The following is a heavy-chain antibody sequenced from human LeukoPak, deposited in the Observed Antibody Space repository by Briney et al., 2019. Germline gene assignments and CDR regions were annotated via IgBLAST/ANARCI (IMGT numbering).Heavy chain of an antibody. CDR1: GFTFSASS. Sequence: GGSLRLSCAASGFTFSASSMHWVRQASGKGLEWVGRIRSRANNYATAYAASVKGRFTISRDDSKNTAYLQMNSLTPEDTAVYYCIRWGDGYSYYLDPWGKGTLVTVSS. D-gene: IGHD5-24*01. CDR2: IRSRANNYAT. J-gene: IGHJ5*02. CDR3: IRWGDGYSYYLDP. V-gene: IGHV3-73*01.